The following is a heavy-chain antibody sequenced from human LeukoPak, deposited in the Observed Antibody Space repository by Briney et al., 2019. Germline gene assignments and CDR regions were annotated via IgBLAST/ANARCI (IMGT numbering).Heavy chain of an antibody. D-gene: IGHD3-9*01. Sequence: TSETLSLTCAVYGGSFSGYYWSWIRQPPGKGLEWIGEINHSGSTNYNPSLKSRVTISVDTSKNQFSLKLSSVTAADTAVYYCARDPLSSLRYFRLGYFDYWGQGTLVTVSS. CDR1: GGSFSGYY. CDR3: ARDPLSSLRYFRLGYFDY. J-gene: IGHJ4*02. CDR2: INHSGST. V-gene: IGHV4-34*01.